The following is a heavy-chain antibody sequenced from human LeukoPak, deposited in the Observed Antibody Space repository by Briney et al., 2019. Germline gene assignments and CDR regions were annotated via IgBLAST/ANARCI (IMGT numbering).Heavy chain of an antibody. CDR2: IYSGGST. J-gene: IGHJ4*02. CDR3: AKGGPYGDYRPFYFDY. CDR1: GFTVSSNY. D-gene: IGHD4-17*01. Sequence: PGGSLRLSCAASGFTVSSNYMSWVRQAPGKGLEWVSIIYSGGSTFYADSVKGRFTISRDNSKNTLYLQMNSLRAEDTAVYYCAKGGPYGDYRPFYFDYWGQGTLVTVSS. V-gene: IGHV3-53*01.